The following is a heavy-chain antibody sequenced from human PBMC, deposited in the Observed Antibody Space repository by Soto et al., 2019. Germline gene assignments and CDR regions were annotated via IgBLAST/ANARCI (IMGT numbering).Heavy chain of an antibody. V-gene: IGHV1-18*03. CDR1: GYTFSSYG. D-gene: IGHD5-18*01. CDR2: FNTYNGNT. CDR3: ARERGGYSYGDY. Sequence: QVQLVQSGAEVKKPGASVKVSCKASGYTFSSYGITWVRQAPGQRLEWMGWFNTYNGNTNYAQKLQGRVTMTTDTSTGTAYMELRSLRSDYMAVYYCARERGGYSYGDYWGQGALVTVSS. J-gene: IGHJ4*02.